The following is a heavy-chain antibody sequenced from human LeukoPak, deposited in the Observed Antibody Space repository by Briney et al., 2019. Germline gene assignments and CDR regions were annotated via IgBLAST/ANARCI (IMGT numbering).Heavy chain of an antibody. V-gene: IGHV3-48*01. D-gene: IGHD3-10*01. CDR1: GFTFSSYS. J-gene: IGHJ4*02. Sequence: GGSLRLSCAASGFTFSSYSMNWVRQAPGKGLEWVSYIGSSSSTIYYADSVKGRFTISRDNAKNSLYLQMNSLRAEDTAVYYCARHVHYYGSGRETQPRDYWGQGTLVTVSS. CDR3: ARHVHYYGSGRETQPRDY. CDR2: IGSSSSTI.